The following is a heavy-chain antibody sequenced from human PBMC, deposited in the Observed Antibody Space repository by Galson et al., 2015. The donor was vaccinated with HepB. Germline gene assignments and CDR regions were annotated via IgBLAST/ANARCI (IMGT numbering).Heavy chain of an antibody. V-gene: IGHV1-24*01. D-gene: IGHD3-10*01. Sequence: SVKVSCKVSGYTLTELSMHWVRQTPGKGLEWMGGFDPEDGETIYAQKFQGRVTMTEDTSTDTAYMELSSLRSEDTAVYYCATGGRMVRGVIYDAFDIWGQGTMVTVSS. J-gene: IGHJ3*02. CDR1: GYTLTELS. CDR2: FDPEDGET. CDR3: ATGGRMVRGVIYDAFDI.